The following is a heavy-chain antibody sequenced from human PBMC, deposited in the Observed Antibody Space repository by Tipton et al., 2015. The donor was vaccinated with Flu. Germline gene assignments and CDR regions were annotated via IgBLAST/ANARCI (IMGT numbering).Heavy chain of an antibody. CDR1: GGSISSSSYY. CDR3: AREPYRRFPNGYYYYGMDV. Sequence: TLSLTCTVSGGSISSSSYYWGWIRQPPGKGLEWIGSIYTSGSTNYNPSLKSRVTMSVDTSKNQFSLKLSSVTAADTAVYYCAREPYRRFPNGYYYYGMDVWGQGTTVTVSS. J-gene: IGHJ6*02. V-gene: IGHV4-39*07. D-gene: IGHD4-11*01. CDR2: IYTSGST.